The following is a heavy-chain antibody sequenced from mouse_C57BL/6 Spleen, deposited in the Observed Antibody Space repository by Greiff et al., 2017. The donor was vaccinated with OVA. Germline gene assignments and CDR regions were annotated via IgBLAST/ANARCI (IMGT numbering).Heavy chain of an antibody. J-gene: IGHJ1*03. D-gene: IGHD1-1*01. Sequence: VQLQESGAELVRPGASVKLSCKASGYTFPDYYINWVKQRPGQGLEWIARIYPGSGNTYYNEKFKGKATLTAEKSSSTAYMQLSSLTSEDSAVYFCARNYGSSYGYFDVWGTGTTVTVSS. CDR2: IYPGSGNT. CDR3: ARNYGSSYGYFDV. V-gene: IGHV1-76*01. CDR1: GYTFPDYY.